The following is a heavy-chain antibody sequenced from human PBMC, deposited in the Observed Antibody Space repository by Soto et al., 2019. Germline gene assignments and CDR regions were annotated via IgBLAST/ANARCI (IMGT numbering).Heavy chain of an antibody. CDR1: GGTFSSYT. D-gene: IGHD4-17*01. CDR2: IIPILGIA. V-gene: IGHV1-69*02. J-gene: IGHJ6*03. Sequence: QVQLVQSGAEVKKPGSSVKVSCKASGGTFSSYTISWVRQAPGQGLEWMGRIIPILGIANYAQKFQDRVTITADKSTSTAYMELSSLRSEDTAVYYCARGDTVTTGGYYYYYMDVWGKGTTVTVSS. CDR3: ARGDTVTTGGYYYYYMDV.